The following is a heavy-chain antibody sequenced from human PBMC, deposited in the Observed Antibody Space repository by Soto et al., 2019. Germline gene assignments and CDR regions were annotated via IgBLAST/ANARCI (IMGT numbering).Heavy chain of an antibody. D-gene: IGHD3-22*01. CDR1: GYTFSSNG. CDR2: ISACDGKT. CDR3: ARDGRYFDSNGYFDY. Sequence: QVQLVQSGSAMRKPGASVKVSCKTGGYTFSSNGVSWLRQAPGQGLEWMGWISACDGKTKYADNVQGRATTTIDTSTTTAYLELRSLKSEDTAVYYCARDGRYFDSNGYFDYWGQGTLVTVS. J-gene: IGHJ4*02. V-gene: IGHV1-18*01.